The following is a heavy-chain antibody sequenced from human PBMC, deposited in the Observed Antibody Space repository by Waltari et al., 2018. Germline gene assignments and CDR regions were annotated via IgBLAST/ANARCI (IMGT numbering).Heavy chain of an antibody. CDR2: LSHAGNT. D-gene: IGHD2-8*01. J-gene: IGHJ6*02. V-gene: IGHV3-53*01. CDR3: ARGNTKYGMDV. CDR1: GFNVSSYY. Sequence: EVQLVESGGHLIQPGGSLRVSCAASGFNVSSYYMNWVRQAPGQGREWVSILSHAGNTYYADSVKGRFTFSRDNSKNTLYLQMNSLRAEDTAVYYCARGNTKYGMDVWGPGTTVTVSS.